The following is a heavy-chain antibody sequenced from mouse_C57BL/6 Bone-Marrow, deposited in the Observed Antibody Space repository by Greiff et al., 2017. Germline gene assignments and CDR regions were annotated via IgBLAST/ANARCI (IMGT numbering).Heavy chain of an antibody. CDR2: IDPETGGT. CDR3: TISRLRNFDY. CDR1: GYTFTDYE. Sequence: QVQLKQSGAELVRPGASVTLSCKASGYTFTDYEMHWVKQTPVHGLEWIGAIDPETGGTAYNQKFKGKAILTADKSSSTAYMELRSLTSEDSAVYYCTISRLRNFDYWGQGTTLTVSS. V-gene: IGHV1-15*01. D-gene: IGHD1-1*01. J-gene: IGHJ2*01.